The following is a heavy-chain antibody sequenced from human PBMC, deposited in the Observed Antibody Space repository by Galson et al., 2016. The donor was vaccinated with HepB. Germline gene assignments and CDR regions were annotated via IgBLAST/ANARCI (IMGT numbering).Heavy chain of an antibody. Sequence: SVKVSCKASGGTFSSYAISWVRQAPRQGLEWMGGIVPIFGTANYAQRFQGRVTITADESASTAYMEQGSLRSEDTAVYYCARSPRGGYLGGLRYYYYYMDVWGQGTTVTISS. CDR3: ARSPRGGYLGGLRYYYYYMDV. J-gene: IGHJ6*03. V-gene: IGHV1-69*13. CDR2: IVPIFGTA. CDR1: GGTFSSYA. D-gene: IGHD2-15*01.